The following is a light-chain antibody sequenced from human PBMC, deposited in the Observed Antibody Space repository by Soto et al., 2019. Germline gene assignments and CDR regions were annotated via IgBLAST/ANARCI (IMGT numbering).Light chain of an antibody. CDR3: QQRSNWPLT. Sequence: EIVLTQSPATLSLSPGERATLSCRASQSVSSYLAWYQQKPGQAPRLLIYDASNRATGIPARFSGSGSGTDFTLTIGSLEPEDFAVYYCQQRSNWPLTFGAGTKVDIK. CDR1: QSVSSY. J-gene: IGKJ4*01. CDR2: DAS. V-gene: IGKV3-11*01.